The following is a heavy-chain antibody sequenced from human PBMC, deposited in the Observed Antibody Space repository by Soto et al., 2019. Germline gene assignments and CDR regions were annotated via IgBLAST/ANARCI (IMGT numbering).Heavy chain of an antibody. Sequence: EVQLVESGGGLFQPGGSLRLSCAASGFAFNDYWMHWVRQGPGKGLVWVSRIYSDGTTSSADSVTGRFTISRDNAKNTVYLQMNSLRDDDTAVYYCARGTSGYGNFAYWGQGTLVTVSS. CDR2: IYSDGTT. J-gene: IGHJ4*02. D-gene: IGHD6-25*01. CDR3: ARGTSGYGNFAY. CDR1: GFAFNDYW. V-gene: IGHV3-74*01.